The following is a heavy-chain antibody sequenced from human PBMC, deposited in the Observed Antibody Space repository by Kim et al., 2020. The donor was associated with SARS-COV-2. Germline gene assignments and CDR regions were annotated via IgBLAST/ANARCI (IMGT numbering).Heavy chain of an antibody. CDR3: LGGYYFDY. D-gene: IGHD2-15*01. J-gene: IGHJ4*02. V-gene: IGHV1-3*01. CDR2: IDCGNGDT. CDR1: GHTFTEDS. Sequence: ASLKVSCKTSGHTFTEDSIHWVRQAPGQRLEWMGGIDCGNGDTIYSQKFQGRVTFTTDTSASTGYMELSSLTSEDSAVYYCLGGYYFDYWGQGTLVTVSS.